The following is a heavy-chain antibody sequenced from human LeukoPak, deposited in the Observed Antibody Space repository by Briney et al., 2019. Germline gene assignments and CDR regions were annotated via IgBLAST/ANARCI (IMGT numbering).Heavy chain of an antibody. CDR1: GFTVSSNY. V-gene: IGHV3-53*01. CDR2: IYSGGIT. D-gene: IGHD3-22*01. Sequence: PGGSLRLSCAASGFTVSSNYMSWVRQAPGKGLEWVSVIYSGGITYYADSVKGRFTISRDNSKNTLYLQMNSLRAEDTAVYYCARVGYYYDSSGYYPTARPWYFDLWGRGTLVTVSS. J-gene: IGHJ2*01. CDR3: ARVGYYYDSSGYYPTARPWYFDL.